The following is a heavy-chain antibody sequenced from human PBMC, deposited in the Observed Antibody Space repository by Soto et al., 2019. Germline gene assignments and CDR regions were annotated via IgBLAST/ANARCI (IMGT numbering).Heavy chain of an antibody. J-gene: IGHJ5*02. D-gene: IGHD3-22*01. V-gene: IGHV4-59*02. Sequence: SDTLSPTCNVSGASVSHGYLSWIRQPPGKGLEWIGFMYFGGSFNYNPSLTSRATISVETSKNQFSMKLTSVTASDTAVYYCARSYYDSTGFAVDPWGQGTLVTVSS. CDR1: GASVSHGY. CDR3: ARSYYDSTGFAVDP. CDR2: MYFGGSF.